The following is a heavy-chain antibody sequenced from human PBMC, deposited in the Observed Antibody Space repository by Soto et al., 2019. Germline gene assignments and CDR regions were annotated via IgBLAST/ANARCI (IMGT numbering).Heavy chain of an antibody. J-gene: IGHJ4*02. CDR3: AKDMEDIVVVVAATLGSFSFDY. V-gene: IGHV3-9*01. CDR1: GFTFDDYA. CDR2: ISWNSGSI. Sequence: EVQLVESGGGLVQPGRSLRLSCAASGFTFDDYAMHWVRQAPGKGLEWVSGISWNSGSIGYADSVKGRFTFSRDNAKNVLYLQMKSLRAAVTAFYYCAKDMEDIVVVVAATLGSFSFDYWGQGTLVTVSS. D-gene: IGHD2-15*01.